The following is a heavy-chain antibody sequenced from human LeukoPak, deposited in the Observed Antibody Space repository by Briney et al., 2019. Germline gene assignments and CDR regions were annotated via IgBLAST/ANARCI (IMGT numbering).Heavy chain of an antibody. D-gene: IGHD1-7*01. CDR2: INHSGST. J-gene: IGHJ4*02. Sequence: SETLSLTCAVYGGSFSGYYWSWIRQPPGKGLEWIGEINHSGSTNYNPSLKSRVNISVDPSKNQFSLKLSSVTAADTAVYYCARGPVTGITGTTGDYWGQGTLVTVSS. CDR1: GGSFSGYY. V-gene: IGHV4-34*01. CDR3: ARGPVTGITGTTGDY.